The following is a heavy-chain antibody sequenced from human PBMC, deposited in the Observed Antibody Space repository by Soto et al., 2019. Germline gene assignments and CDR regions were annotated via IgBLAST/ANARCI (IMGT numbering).Heavy chain of an antibody. D-gene: IGHD1-26*01. J-gene: IGHJ4*02. V-gene: IGHV3-30-3*01. CDR3: ARGTSVPGGILDY. Sequence: QVQLVESRGGVVQPGRSLRLSCAASGFTFSSYAIHWVRQAPGKGLEWVAVISYDGSNKYSADSVKGRFTISRDKSKNTLYLQMNSLRAEDTAVYYCARGTSVPGGILDYWGQGTLVTVSS. CDR2: ISYDGSNK. CDR1: GFTFSSYA.